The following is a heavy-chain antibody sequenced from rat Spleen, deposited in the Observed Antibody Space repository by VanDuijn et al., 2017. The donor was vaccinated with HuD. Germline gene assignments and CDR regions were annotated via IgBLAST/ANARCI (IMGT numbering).Heavy chain of an antibody. CDR1: GFTFSDYY. CDR2: INTGGGNT. Sequence: EVQLVESGGGLVQPGRSLKLSCAASGFTFSDYYMAWVRQAPKQGLEWVASINTGGGNTYYRDSVKGRFTISRDNAKSTLYLQLDSLRSEDTATYYCARFRLGYSRDYFDYWGQGVMVTVSS. CDR3: ARFRLGYSRDYFDY. V-gene: IGHV5-25*01. D-gene: IGHD1-11*01. J-gene: IGHJ2*01.